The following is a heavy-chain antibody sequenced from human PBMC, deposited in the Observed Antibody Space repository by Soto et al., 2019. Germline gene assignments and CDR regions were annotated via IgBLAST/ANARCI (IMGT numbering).Heavy chain of an antibody. CDR1: GYTFTSYY. V-gene: IGHV1-46*01. CDR3: ARALMATTDFDY. CDR2: INPSGGST. Sequence: QVQLVQSGAEVKKPGASVKVSCKASGYTFTSYYMHWVRQAPGQGLEWMGIINPSGGSTRYAQKFQGRVTMTRDTSTSTVYMELSSLRSEDTAVYYCARALMATTDFDYWGQGTLVTVSS. D-gene: IGHD5-12*01. J-gene: IGHJ4*02.